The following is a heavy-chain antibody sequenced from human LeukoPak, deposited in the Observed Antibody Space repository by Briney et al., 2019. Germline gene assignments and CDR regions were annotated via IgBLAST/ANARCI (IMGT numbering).Heavy chain of an antibody. CDR3: ARDNAAWHY. V-gene: IGHV4-34*01. Sequence: SETLSLTCAVYGGSFSGYYWSWIRQPPGKGLEWIGEINDSGSTNYSPSLKSRVTISVDTSKNQFSLKLSSVTAADTAVYYCARDNAAWHYWGQGTLVTVSS. CDR1: GGSFSGYY. CDR2: INDSGST. J-gene: IGHJ4*02. D-gene: IGHD2-15*01.